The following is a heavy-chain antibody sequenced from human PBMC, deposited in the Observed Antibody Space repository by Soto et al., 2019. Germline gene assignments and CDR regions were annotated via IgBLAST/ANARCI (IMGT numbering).Heavy chain of an antibody. J-gene: IGHJ4*02. Sequence: VGSLTLSCAGSGFSPTTTPLSWVRQPPGKGLEWVTTISGTASRTYYVDSVKGRFFISRDNSKNTVTLQMNNLTLDDTAVYYCATSFRYFDNWGQGTRVTAPQ. CDR3: ATSFRYFDN. CDR2: ISGTASRT. D-gene: IGHD3-9*01. V-gene: IGHV3-23*01. CDR1: GFSPTTTP.